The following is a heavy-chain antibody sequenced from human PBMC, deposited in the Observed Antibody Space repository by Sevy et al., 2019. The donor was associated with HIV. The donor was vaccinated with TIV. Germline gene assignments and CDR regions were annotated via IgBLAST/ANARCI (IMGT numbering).Heavy chain of an antibody. J-gene: IGHJ5*02. CDR3: ARDHSPLGDWFDP. Sequence: SQTLSLTCAISGDSVSSNSAAWNWIRQSPSRGLEWLGRTYYRSKWYNDYAVSVKSRITINPETSKNQCSLQMNSVTPEDTAVYYCARDHSPLGDWFDPWGQGTLVTVSS. CDR1: GDSVSSNSAA. V-gene: IGHV6-1*01. D-gene: IGHD3-16*01. CDR2: TYYRSKWYN.